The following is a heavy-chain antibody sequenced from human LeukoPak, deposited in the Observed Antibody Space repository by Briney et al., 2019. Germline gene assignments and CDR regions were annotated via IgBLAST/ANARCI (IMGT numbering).Heavy chain of an antibody. CDR3: AKRSCSGTTCYPLDY. CDR2: ITGNGGST. Sequence: GGSLRLSCAASGLTFSVAGMHWVRQAPGKGLEWVSAITGNGGSTYYADSVKGRFTISRDNSKSTLYLQMNRLRAEDTAIYYCAKRSCSGTTCYPLDYWGQGTRVTVSS. J-gene: IGHJ4*02. D-gene: IGHD6-19*01. V-gene: IGHV3-23*01. CDR1: GLTFSVAG.